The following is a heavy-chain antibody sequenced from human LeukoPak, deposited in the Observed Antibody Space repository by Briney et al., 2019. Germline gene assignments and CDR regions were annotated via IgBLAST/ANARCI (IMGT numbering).Heavy chain of an antibody. J-gene: IGHJ4*02. D-gene: IGHD3-22*01. V-gene: IGHV3-48*03. CDR2: ISSGSTI. Sequence: GGSLRLSCAASGFTFSNYEMNWVRQAPGKGLEWVSYISSGSTIYYADSVKGRFTISRDNAKNSLYLEMNSLRAEDTAVYYCARARYDSSGYYPLGDYWGQGTLVTVSS. CDR3: ARARYDSSGYYPLGDY. CDR1: GFTFSNYE.